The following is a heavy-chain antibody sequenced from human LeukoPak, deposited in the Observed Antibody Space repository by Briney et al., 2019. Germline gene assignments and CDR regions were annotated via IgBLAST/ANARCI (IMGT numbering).Heavy chain of an antibody. J-gene: IGHJ4*02. Sequence: SGPTLVNPTQTLTLTCTFSGFSPSTSGMCVSWIRQPPGKALEWLARIDWDDDKYYSTSLKTRLTISKDTSKNQVVLTMTNMDPVDTATYYCARVHMVRGVIDYWGQGTLVTVSS. D-gene: IGHD3-10*01. V-gene: IGHV2-70*11. CDR1: GFSPSTSGMC. CDR3: ARVHMVRGVIDY. CDR2: IDWDDDK.